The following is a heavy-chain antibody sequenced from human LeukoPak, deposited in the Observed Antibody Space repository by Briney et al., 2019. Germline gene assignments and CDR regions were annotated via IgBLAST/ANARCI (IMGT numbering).Heavy chain of an antibody. V-gene: IGHV1-24*01. Sequence: ASVKVSCKASGYTFTSYYMHWVRQAPGKGLEWMGGFDPGDGETIYAQKFQGRVTMTEDTSTDTAYMELSSLRSEDTAVYYCATGRTMVRGVILLSRYFDYWGQGTLVTVSS. CDR1: GYTFTSYY. CDR2: FDPGDGET. D-gene: IGHD3-10*01. J-gene: IGHJ4*02. CDR3: ATGRTMVRGVILLSRYFDY.